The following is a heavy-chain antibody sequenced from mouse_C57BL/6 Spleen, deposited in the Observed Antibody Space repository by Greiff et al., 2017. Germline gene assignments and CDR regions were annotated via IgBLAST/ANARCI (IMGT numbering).Heavy chain of an antibody. CDR1: GYTFTSYW. D-gene: IGHD3-2*02. CDR2: IYPGSGST. Sequence: VQLQQPGAELVKPGASVKMSCKASGYTFTSYWITWVKQRPGQGLEWIGDIYPGSGSTNYNEKFKSKATLTVDTSSSTAYMQLSSLTSEASAVYYGARWGKTAQATGFAYWGQGTLVTVSA. J-gene: IGHJ3*01. CDR3: ARWGKTAQATGFAY. V-gene: IGHV1-55*01.